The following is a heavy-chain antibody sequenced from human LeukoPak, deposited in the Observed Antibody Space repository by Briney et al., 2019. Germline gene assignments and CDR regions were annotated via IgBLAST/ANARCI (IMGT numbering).Heavy chain of an antibody. CDR1: GGSIRSSSYY. D-gene: IGHD3-10*01. CDR3: ACRARGSGSYPD. CDR2: IYYSGTT. Sequence: SETLSLTCTVSGGSIRSSSYYWGWIRQPPGKGLEWIGSIYYSGTTYYNPSLKSRVTISVDTSKNQFSLILTSVTAADTAVYYCACRARGSGSYPDWGQGTLVTVSS. V-gene: IGHV4-39*01. J-gene: IGHJ4*02.